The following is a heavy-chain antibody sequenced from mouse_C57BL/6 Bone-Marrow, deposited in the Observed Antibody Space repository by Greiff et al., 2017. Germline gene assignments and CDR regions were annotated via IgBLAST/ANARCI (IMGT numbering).Heavy chain of an antibody. D-gene: IGHD1-2*01. V-gene: IGHV1-64*01. Sequence: QVQLQQSGAELVKPGASVKLSCKASGYTFTSYWMHWVKQRPGQGLEWIGMIHPNSGSTNYNEKFKGKATLTVDKSSSTAYMELNILPSEDSAVYYCASHYYQHNGSYWGPGATLTVSS. CDR2: IHPNSGST. J-gene: IGHJ2*01. CDR1: GYTFTSYW. CDR3: ASHYYQHNGSY.